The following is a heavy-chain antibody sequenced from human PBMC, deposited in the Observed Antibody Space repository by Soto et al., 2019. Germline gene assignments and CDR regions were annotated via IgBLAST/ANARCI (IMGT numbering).Heavy chain of an antibody. CDR2: ISGSGGST. CDR3: AKGRNIVVVPVAPFDY. D-gene: IGHD2-2*01. Sequence: EVQLLESGGGLVQPGGSLRLSCAASGFTFSSYAMSWVRQAPGKGLEWVSAISGSGGSTYYADSVKGRFTISRDNSKNTLYLQMNSLGAEDTAVYYCAKGRNIVVVPVAPFDYWGQGTLVTVSS. CDR1: GFTFSSYA. V-gene: IGHV3-23*01. J-gene: IGHJ4*02.